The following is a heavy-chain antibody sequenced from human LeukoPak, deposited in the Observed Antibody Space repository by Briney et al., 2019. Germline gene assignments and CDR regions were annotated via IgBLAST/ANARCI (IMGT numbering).Heavy chain of an antibody. CDR3: ARHLYYYGSGSYSPYFDY. J-gene: IGHJ4*02. CDR1: TGSISSSSYY. V-gene: IGHV4-39*01. D-gene: IGHD3-10*01. Sequence: SETLSLTCTVSTGSISSSSYYWGWIRQPPGKGLEWIGNMYYSGSIYYNPSLKSRVTISVDTSKNQFSLKLSSVTAADTAVYYCARHLYYYGSGSYSPYFDYWGQGTLVTVSS. CDR2: MYYSGSI.